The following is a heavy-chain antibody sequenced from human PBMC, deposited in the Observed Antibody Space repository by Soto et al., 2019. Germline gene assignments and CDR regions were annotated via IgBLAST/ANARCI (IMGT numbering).Heavy chain of an antibody. Sequence: ASVKVSCKASGYTFTSYDINLVRQATRQGLEWMGWMNPNSGNTGYAQKFQGRVTISVDTSKNQFSLKLSSVTAAETALYYCAKNLGGVVAEGNGLAPRGQGTLVPVSS. V-gene: IGHV1-8*01. CDR1: GYTFTSYD. CDR3: AKNLGGVVAEGNGLAP. CDR2: MNPNSGNT. D-gene: IGHD2-15*01. J-gene: IGHJ5*02.